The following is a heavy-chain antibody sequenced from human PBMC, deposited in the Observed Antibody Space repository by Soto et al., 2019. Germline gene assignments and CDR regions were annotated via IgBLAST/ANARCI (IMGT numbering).Heavy chain of an antibody. Sequence: GGSLRLSCAASGFTFSSYSMNWVRQAPGKGLEWVSSISSSSSYIYYADSVKGRFTISRDNAKNSLYLQMNSLRAEDTAVYYCARFPVVVVAARRGVMDVWGKGTTVTVSS. CDR3: ARFPVVVVAARRGVMDV. D-gene: IGHD2-15*01. J-gene: IGHJ6*03. CDR2: ISSSSSYI. CDR1: GFTFSSYS. V-gene: IGHV3-21*01.